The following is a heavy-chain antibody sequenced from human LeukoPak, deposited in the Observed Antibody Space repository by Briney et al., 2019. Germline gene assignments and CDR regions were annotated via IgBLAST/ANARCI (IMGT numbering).Heavy chain of an antibody. CDR1: GYTFTSYD. V-gene: IGHV1-8*01. CDR3: ARSYRSHDAFDI. CDR2: MNPNSGNT. Sequence: GASVKVSCKASGYTFTSYDINWVRQATGQGLEWMGWMNPNSGNTGYAQKFQGRVTMTRNTSISTAYMELSRLRSDDTAVYYCARSYRSHDAFDIWGQGTMVTVSS. D-gene: IGHD1-26*01. J-gene: IGHJ3*02.